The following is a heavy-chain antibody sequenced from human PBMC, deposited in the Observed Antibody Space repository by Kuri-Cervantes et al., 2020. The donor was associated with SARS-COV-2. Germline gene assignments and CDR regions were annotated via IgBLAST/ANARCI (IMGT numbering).Heavy chain of an antibody. D-gene: IGHD3-22*01. J-gene: IGHJ3*02. Sequence: GGSLRLSCTASGFTFGDYTMGWFRQAPGKGLEWVGFIRSKAYGGTTEYAASVKGRFTISRDDSKSIAYLQMNSLKTEDTAVYYCTRGLTLHYYDATRAFDIWGQGTMVTVSS. CDR2: IRSKAYGGTT. CDR3: TRGLTLHYYDATRAFDI. CDR1: GFTFGDYT. V-gene: IGHV3-49*03.